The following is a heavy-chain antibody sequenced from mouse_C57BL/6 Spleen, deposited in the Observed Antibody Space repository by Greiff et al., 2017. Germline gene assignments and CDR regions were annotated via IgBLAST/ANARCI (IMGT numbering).Heavy chain of an antibody. V-gene: IGHV1-18*01. Sequence: EVQLQQSGPELVKPGASVKIPCTASGYTFTDYNMDWVKQSHGKSLEWIGAINPNNGGTFYNQKFKGKATLTVDKSSSTAYMELRSLTSEDTAIYYCARSYGHDGYYAMDYWGQGTSVTVSS. D-gene: IGHD2-2*01. CDR1: GYTFTDYN. CDR2: INPNNGGT. CDR3: ARSYGHDGYYAMDY. J-gene: IGHJ4*01.